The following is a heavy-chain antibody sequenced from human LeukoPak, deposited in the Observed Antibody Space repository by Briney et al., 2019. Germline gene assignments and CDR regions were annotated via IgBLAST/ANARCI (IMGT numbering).Heavy chain of an antibody. CDR1: GCTFSCYE. Sequence: GGFLRLSCGASGCTFSCYEINWGRQAPGKGLEWVSYISSSGSTIYYADSVKGRFTISRDNAKNSLYLQMNSLRAEDTAVYYCARESWSSGWHLIDYWGQGTLVTVSS. CDR3: ARESWSSGWHLIDY. CDR2: ISSSGSTI. J-gene: IGHJ4*02. D-gene: IGHD6-19*01. V-gene: IGHV3-48*03.